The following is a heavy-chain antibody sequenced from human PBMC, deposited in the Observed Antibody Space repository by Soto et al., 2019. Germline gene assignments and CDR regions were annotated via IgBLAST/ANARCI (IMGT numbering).Heavy chain of an antibody. D-gene: IGHD2-2*01. CDR1: GFTFSSYW. Sequence: GGSLRLSCAASGFTFSSYWMSWVRQAPGKGLEWVANIKQDGSEKYYVDSVKGRFTISRDNAKNSLYLQMNSLRAEDTAVYYCARDRSMLEPAARDSYYYYYYMDVWGKGTTVTVSS. CDR2: IKQDGSEK. J-gene: IGHJ6*03. CDR3: ARDRSMLEPAARDSYYYYYYMDV. V-gene: IGHV3-7*01.